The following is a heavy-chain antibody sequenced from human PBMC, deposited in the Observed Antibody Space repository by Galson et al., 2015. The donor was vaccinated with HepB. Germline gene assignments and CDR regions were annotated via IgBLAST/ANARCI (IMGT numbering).Heavy chain of an antibody. CDR3: AKTSGSGNYCLNN. CDR1: GFTFSSYS. CDR2: ITGSGGNS. Sequence: SLRLSCAASGFTFSSYSMAWVRQAPGKGLVWVSGITGSGGNSYYADSVEGRFTISRENSMNTLFLQMTSLRAEDTAIYFCAKTSGSGNYCLNNWGQGTLVTVSS. J-gene: IGHJ4*02. V-gene: IGHV3-23*01. D-gene: IGHD3-10*01.